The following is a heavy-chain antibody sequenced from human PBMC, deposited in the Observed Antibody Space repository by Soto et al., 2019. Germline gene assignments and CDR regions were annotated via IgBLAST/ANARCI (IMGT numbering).Heavy chain of an antibody. Sequence: LSLTCTVSGGSISSYYWSWIRRPAGKGLEWIGRIYTSGSTNYNPSLKSRVTMSVDTSKNQFSLKLSSVTAADTAVYYCARDRYYDSSGYSPFFDIWGQGTMVTVSS. J-gene: IGHJ3*02. CDR3: ARDRYYDSSGYSPFFDI. CDR1: GGSISSYY. D-gene: IGHD3-22*01. V-gene: IGHV4-4*07. CDR2: IYTSGST.